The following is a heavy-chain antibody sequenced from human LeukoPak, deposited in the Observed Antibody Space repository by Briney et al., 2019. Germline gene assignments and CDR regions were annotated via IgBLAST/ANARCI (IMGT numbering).Heavy chain of an antibody. CDR3: ARDLGYGYDY. J-gene: IGHJ4*02. D-gene: IGHD5-18*01. Sequence: SETPSLTCTVSGGSISSYYWSWIRQPPGKGLEWIGYIYYSGSTNYNPSLKSRVTISVDTSKNQFSLKLSSVTAADTAVYYCARDLGYGYDYWGQGTLVTVSS. V-gene: IGHV4-59*01. CDR2: IYYSGST. CDR1: GGSISSYY.